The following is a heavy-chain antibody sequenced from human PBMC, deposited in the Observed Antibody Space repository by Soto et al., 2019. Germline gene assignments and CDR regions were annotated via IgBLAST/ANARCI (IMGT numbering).Heavy chain of an antibody. CDR1: GYTFTNYW. Sequence: GESLKISCKGSGYTFTNYWITLVRQMPGKGLEWMGRIDPGNSYINYSPSFQGGVTISVDKSISTAYLQWSSLKASDSAIYYCASLLQLEPNFDYWGQGTLVTVSS. D-gene: IGHD1-1*01. CDR3: ASLLQLEPNFDY. CDR2: IDPGNSYI. V-gene: IGHV5-10-1*01. J-gene: IGHJ4*02.